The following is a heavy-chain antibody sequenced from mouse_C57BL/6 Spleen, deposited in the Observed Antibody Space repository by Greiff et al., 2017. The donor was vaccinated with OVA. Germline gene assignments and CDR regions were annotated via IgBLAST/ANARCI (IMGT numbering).Heavy chain of an antibody. CDR2: ISSGSSTI. J-gene: IGHJ4*01. V-gene: IGHV5-17*01. CDR1: GFTFSDYG. Sequence: VKVVESGGGLVKPGGSLKLSCAASGFTFSDYGMHWVRQAPEKGLEWVAYISSGSSTIYYADTVRGRFTISRDNAKNTLFLQMTSLRSEDTAMYYCARRAYYGSRGYAMDYWGQGTSVTVSS. D-gene: IGHD1-1*01. CDR3: ARRAYYGSRGYAMDY.